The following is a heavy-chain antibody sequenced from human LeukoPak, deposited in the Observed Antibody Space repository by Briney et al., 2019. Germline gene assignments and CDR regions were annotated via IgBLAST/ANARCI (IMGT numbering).Heavy chain of an antibody. J-gene: IGHJ4*02. CDR2: ISYDGSNK. CDR1: GFTFSSYG. D-gene: IGHD6-13*01. CDR3: ANGAAAGTKGIDY. V-gene: IGHV3-30*18. Sequence: GGSLRLSCAASGFTFSSYGMHWVRQAPGKGLEWVAVISYDGSNKYYADSVKGRFTISRDNSKNTLYLQMNSLRAEDTAVYYCANGAAAGTKGIDYWGQGTLVTVSS.